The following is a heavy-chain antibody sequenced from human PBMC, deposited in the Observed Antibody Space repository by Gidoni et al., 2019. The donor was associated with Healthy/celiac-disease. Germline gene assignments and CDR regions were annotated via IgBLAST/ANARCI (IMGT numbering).Heavy chain of an antibody. D-gene: IGHD2-15*01. CDR1: GYSISSGYY. Sequence: QVQLQESGPGLVKPSATLSLPCTVSGYSISSGYYWGWIRQPPGKGLEWIGSIYHGGSTYYNPALKSRVTISVDTSKNQFSLKLSSVTAADTAVYYCATWVVVVAATSKGGAFDIWGQGTMVTVSS. V-gene: IGHV4-38-2*02. CDR2: IYHGGST. J-gene: IGHJ3*02. CDR3: ATWVVVVAATSKGGAFDI.